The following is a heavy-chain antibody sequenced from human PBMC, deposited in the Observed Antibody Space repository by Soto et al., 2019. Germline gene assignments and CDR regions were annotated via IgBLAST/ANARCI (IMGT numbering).Heavy chain of an antibody. J-gene: IGHJ6*02. V-gene: IGHV4-59*08. CDR1: GGSISSYY. CDR3: ARSNYYDSSGYLGHYYGMDV. Sequence: PSETLSLTCTVSGGSISSYYWSWIRQPPGKGLEWIGYIYYSGSTNYNPSLKSRVTISVDTSKNQFSLKLSSVTAADTAVYYCARSNYYDSSGYLGHYYGMDVWGQGTTVTVSS. CDR2: IYYSGST. D-gene: IGHD3-22*01.